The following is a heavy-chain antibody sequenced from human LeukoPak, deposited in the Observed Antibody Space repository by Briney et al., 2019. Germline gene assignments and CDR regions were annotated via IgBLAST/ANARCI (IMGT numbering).Heavy chain of an antibody. CDR1: GFTFSSYG. J-gene: IGHJ6*03. CDR2: IWYDGSNK. CDR3: ARASSIAARMRYYYYYMDV. Sequence: GGSLRLSCAASGFTFSSYGMHWVRQAPGKGLEWVAVIWYDGSNKYYADSVKGRFTISRDNSKNALYLQMNSLRAEDTAVYYCARASSIAARMRYYYYYMDVWGKGTTVTVSS. D-gene: IGHD6-6*01. V-gene: IGHV3-33*01.